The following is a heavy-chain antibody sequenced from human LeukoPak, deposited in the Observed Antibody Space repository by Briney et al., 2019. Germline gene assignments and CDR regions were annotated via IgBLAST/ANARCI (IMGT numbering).Heavy chain of an antibody. CDR1: GYTFTSYG. J-gene: IGHJ5*02. Sequence: GASVKVSCKASGYTFTSYGISWVRQATGQGLEWMGWMNPNSGNTGYAQKFQGRVTMTRNTSISTAYMELSSLRSEDTAVYYCARGLDYYDSSGYYGWFDPWGQGTLVTVSS. CDR2: MNPNSGNT. V-gene: IGHV1-8*02. CDR3: ARGLDYYDSSGYYGWFDP. D-gene: IGHD3-22*01.